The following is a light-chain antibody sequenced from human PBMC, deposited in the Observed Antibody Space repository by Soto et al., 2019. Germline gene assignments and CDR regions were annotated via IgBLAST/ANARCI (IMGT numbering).Light chain of an antibody. V-gene: IGKV3-20*01. Sequence: EIVLTQSPGTLSLSPGERAALSCRASQSVSSSDLAWYQQKPGQAPRLLIHGASSRATGIPDRFSGSGSGTDFTHTISRLEPEDFAVYYCQQYGSSPQGLAFGGGTKVEIK. CDR3: QQYGSSPQGLA. J-gene: IGKJ4*01. CDR1: QSVSSSD. CDR2: GAS.